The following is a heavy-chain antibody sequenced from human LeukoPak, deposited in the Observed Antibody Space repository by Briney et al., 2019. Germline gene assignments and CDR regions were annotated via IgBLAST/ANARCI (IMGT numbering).Heavy chain of an antibody. CDR2: IYTSGST. CDR3: ARGNYGTFDY. V-gene: IGHV4-59*10. Sequence: PSETLSLTCAVYGGSFSGYYWSWIRQPAGKGLEWIGGIYTSGSTNYNPSLKSRVTISLDSSKNQFSLKLSSVTAADTSVYSCARGNYGTFDYWGQGTLVTVSS. D-gene: IGHD1-7*01. CDR1: GGSFSGYY. J-gene: IGHJ4*02.